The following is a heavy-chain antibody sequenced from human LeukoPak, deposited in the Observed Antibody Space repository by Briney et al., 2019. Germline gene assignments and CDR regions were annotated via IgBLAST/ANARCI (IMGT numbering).Heavy chain of an antibody. CDR1: GGSISSYY. CDR2: IYYSGST. J-gene: IGHJ4*02. V-gene: IGHV4-59*01. Sequence: SETLSLTCTVSGGSISSYYWSWIRQPPGKGLEWIGYIYYSGSTNYNRSLKSRVTISVDTSKNQFSLKLSSVTAADTAVYYCAREFGGTRDYWGQGTLVTVSS. CDR3: AREFGGTRDY. D-gene: IGHD4-23*01.